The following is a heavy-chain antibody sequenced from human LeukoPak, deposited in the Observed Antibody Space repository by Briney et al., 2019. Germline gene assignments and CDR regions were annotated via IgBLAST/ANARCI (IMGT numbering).Heavy chain of an antibody. V-gene: IGHV3-23*01. Sequence: GGSLRLSCAASGFTFSSYAMSWVRQAPGKGLEWVSAISGSGGSTYYADSVKGRFTISRDNSKNTLYLQMNSLRAEDTAVYYCAKDWGGYYNGHDAFDIWGQGTMVTVSS. CDR3: AKDWGGYYNGHDAFDI. CDR2: ISGSGGST. J-gene: IGHJ3*02. D-gene: IGHD1-26*01. CDR1: GFTFSSYA.